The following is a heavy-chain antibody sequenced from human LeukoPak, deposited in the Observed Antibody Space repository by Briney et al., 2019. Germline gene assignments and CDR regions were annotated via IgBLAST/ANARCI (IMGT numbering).Heavy chain of an antibody. D-gene: IGHD1-26*01. CDR1: GGSISSYY. V-gene: IGHV4-59*01. J-gene: IGHJ5*02. CDR3: ARDPSPFYSGSYLGFDP. CDR2: IYYSGST. Sequence: PSETLSLTCSVSGGSISSYYWSWIRQPPGKGLEWIGYIYYSGSTNYNPSLKSRVTISADTSKNQFSLKLSSVTAADTAVYYCARDPSPFYSGSYLGFDPWGQGTLVTVSS.